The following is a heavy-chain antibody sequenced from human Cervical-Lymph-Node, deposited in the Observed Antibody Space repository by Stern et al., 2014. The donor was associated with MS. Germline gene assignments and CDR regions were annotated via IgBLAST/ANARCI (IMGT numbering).Heavy chain of an antibody. Sequence: VQLVESGGGVVQPGRSLRLSCATSGFTFNSYNMHCVRQAPGKGLEWVALISFDGSNKYYADSVKGRFTLSRDNSKNTLYLQMSSLRPEDTAIYYCAKDWIDYGGLYGMDVWGQGTKVTVSS. CDR2: ISFDGSNK. CDR1: GFTFNSYN. J-gene: IGHJ6*02. D-gene: IGHD4-23*01. V-gene: IGHV3-30*18. CDR3: AKDWIDYGGLYGMDV.